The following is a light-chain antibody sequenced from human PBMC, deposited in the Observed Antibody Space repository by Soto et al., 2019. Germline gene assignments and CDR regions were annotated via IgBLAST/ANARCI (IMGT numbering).Light chain of an antibody. V-gene: IGKV1-27*01. CDR2: AAS. J-gene: IGKJ2*01. CDR3: QKYDSAPYT. CDR1: QDISNY. Sequence: DIQMTQSPSSLSASVGDRVTITCRASQDISNYLAWYQQKPGNVPKILIYAASTLQTAVPFRFNGSGSGTDFTLTIRSLQPEDVATYYCQKYDSAPYTFGQGTKLEIK.